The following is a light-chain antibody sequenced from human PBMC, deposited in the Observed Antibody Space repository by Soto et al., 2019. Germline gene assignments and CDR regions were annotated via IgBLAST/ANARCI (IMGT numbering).Light chain of an antibody. CDR1: QSISSW. V-gene: IGKV1-5*01. CDR3: QQDYSYPWT. J-gene: IGKJ1*01. Sequence: DIQMTQSPSTLSASVGEGVTITCRASQSISSWLAWYQQKPGKAPKLLIYDASSLQSGVPSRFSGSGSGTDFTLTISGLQSEDFATYYCQQDYSYPWTFGQGTKVDIK. CDR2: DAS.